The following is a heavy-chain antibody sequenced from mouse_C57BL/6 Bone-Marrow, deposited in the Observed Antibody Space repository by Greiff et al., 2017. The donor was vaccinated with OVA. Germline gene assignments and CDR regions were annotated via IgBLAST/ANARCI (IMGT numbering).Heavy chain of an antibody. CDR3: ARSALTTVDAMDY. CDR2: INPGSGGT. D-gene: IGHD1-1*01. Sequence: VKLMESGAELVRPGTSVKVSCKASGYAFTNYLIEWVKQRPGQGLEWIGVINPGSGGTNYNEKFKGKATLTADKSSSPAYMQLSSLTSEDSEVYFCARSALTTVDAMDYWGQGTSVTVSS. J-gene: IGHJ4*01. CDR1: GYAFTNYL. V-gene: IGHV1-54*01.